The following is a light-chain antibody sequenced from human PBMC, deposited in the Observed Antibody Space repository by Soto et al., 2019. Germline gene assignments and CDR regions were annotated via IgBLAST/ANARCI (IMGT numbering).Light chain of an antibody. CDR3: QKRDDWVS. J-gene: IGKJ4*01. Sequence: EIQMTQSPSTLSGSVGDRVTITCRASQTISSWLAWYQQKPGKAPKLLIYGASTRATSIPARFSGSGSGTDFTLTISSLEPEDFAVYYCQKRDDWVSFGGGTKVDIK. CDR2: GAS. V-gene: IGKV1-5*01. CDR1: QTISSW.